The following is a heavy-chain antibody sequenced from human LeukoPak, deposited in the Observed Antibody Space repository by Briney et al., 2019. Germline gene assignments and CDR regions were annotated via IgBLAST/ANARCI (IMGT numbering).Heavy chain of an antibody. CDR1: GGSISSYY. D-gene: IGHD6-13*01. CDR3: ARTIYSSSWYPYYYYGMDV. CDR2: IYYSGST. V-gene: IGHV4-59*12. J-gene: IGHJ6*02. Sequence: SETLSLTCTVSGGSISSYYWSWIRQPPGKGLEWIGYIYYSGSTNYNPSLKSRVTISVDTSKNQFSLKLSSVTAADTAVYYCARTIYSSSWYPYYYYGMDVWGQGTTVTVSS.